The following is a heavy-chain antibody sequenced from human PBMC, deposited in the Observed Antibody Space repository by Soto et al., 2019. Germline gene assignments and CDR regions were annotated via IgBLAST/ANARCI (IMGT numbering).Heavy chain of an antibody. J-gene: IGHJ4*02. CDR2: ISHDGTNK. D-gene: IGHD3-22*01. CDR3: AKDRVVVAPRSFPGY. Sequence: GGSLRLSCAASGFTFSSFGMHWVRQAPGKGLEWVAIISHDGTNKKYVDSVKGRFTISRDDSKNTLYLQMNSLRAEDTAVYYCAKDRVVVAPRSFPGYWGQGTLVTVSS. V-gene: IGHV3-30*18. CDR1: GFTFSSFG.